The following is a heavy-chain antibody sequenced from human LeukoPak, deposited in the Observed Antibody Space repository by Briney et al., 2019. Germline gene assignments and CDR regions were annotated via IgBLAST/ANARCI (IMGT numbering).Heavy chain of an antibody. V-gene: IGHV1-46*01. CDR1: GYTFTGYY. CDR3: ASANCSSTSCFRPYYMDV. D-gene: IGHD2-2*01. J-gene: IGHJ6*03. CDR2: INPSGGST. Sequence: GASVKVSCKASGYTFTGYYMHWVRQAPGQGLEWMGIINPSGGSTSYAQKFQGRATMTRDTSTSTVYMELSSLRSEDTAVYYCASANCSSTSCFRPYYMDVWGKGTTVTISS.